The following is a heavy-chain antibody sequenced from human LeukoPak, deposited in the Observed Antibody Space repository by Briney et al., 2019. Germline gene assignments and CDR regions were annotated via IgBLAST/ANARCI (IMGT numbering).Heavy chain of an antibody. J-gene: IGHJ5*01. CDR3: ARDHGYQLLSWFDT. CDR2: IKQDGSEK. V-gene: IGHV3-7*01. D-gene: IGHD2-2*01. Sequence: GGSLRLSCAASGFTFSSYWLSRVRQAPAKGLEWVANIKQDGSEKYYVDSVKGRFTISRDNAKKALYLQMDSLRAEDTAVYYCARDHGYQLLSWFDTWGQGTLVTVSS. CDR1: GFTFSSYW.